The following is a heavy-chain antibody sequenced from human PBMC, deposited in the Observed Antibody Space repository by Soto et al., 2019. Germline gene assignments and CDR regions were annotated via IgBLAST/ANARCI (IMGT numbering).Heavy chain of an antibody. V-gene: IGHV1-18*04. D-gene: IGHD5-12*01. CDR1: GYPFAKYG. CDR2: IRPDNGNT. J-gene: IGHJ5*02. Sequence: QLQLVQSGAEVKRPGASVRVSCEASGYPFAKYGISWIRQAPGQGIGWMGWIRPDNGNTEYAQKFQGRVSMTRDTSSNPAYLEVRSLRSDDTAMYYCATSYDSGFDPWGQGTLVSVSS. CDR3: ATSYDSGFDP.